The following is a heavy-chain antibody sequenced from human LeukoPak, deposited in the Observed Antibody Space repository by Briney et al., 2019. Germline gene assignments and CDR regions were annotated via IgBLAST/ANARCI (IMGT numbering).Heavy chain of an antibody. Sequence: GGSLRLSCAASGFAVSGNYMSWVRQAPGKGLEWVSVIYSGGTTYYADSVKGRFTISRDNSKNTLYLQMNSLRAEDTAVYYCAKEDRVAAAGPYYFDYWGQGTLVTVSS. J-gene: IGHJ4*02. D-gene: IGHD6-13*01. CDR1: GFAVSGNY. CDR3: AKEDRVAAAGPYYFDY. CDR2: IYSGGTT. V-gene: IGHV3-53*01.